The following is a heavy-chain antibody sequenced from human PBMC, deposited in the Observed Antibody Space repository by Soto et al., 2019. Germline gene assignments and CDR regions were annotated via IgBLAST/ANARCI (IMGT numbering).Heavy chain of an antibody. J-gene: IGHJ4*01. D-gene: IGHD4-17*01. CDR2: VIPILGVV. CDR3: ARESVGDSPLLDY. CDR1: GGYYRSYT. V-gene: IGHV1-69*08. Sequence: QVQVVQSGAEVKKPGSSVKVSCKASGGYYRSYTITWVRQAPGQGLEWMGRVIPILGVVNYAQKFQGKVTFTADKSTSTAYMELSSLRSDDTAVYYCARESVGDSPLLDYWGQGTLVTVSS.